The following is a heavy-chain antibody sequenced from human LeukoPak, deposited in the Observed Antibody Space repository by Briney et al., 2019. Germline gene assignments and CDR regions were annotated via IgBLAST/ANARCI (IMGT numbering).Heavy chain of an antibody. CDR1: GYTFRSYG. Sequence: ASVKVSCKASGYTFRSYGFSWVRQAPGQGLEWMGWISPYNGNTNYAQRFQGRVTMTTDTSTSTAYMELRSLRSEDTAVYYCAREEEDGDHPGYWGQGTLVTVSS. V-gene: IGHV1-18*01. CDR3: AREEEDGDHPGY. CDR2: ISPYNGNT. J-gene: IGHJ4*02. D-gene: IGHD4-17*01.